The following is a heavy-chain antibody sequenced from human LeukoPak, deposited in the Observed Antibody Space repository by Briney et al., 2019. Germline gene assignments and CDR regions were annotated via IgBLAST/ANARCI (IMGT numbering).Heavy chain of an antibody. CDR3: ARDGHDYGGNSRYFDY. J-gene: IGHJ4*02. CDR1: GFTFSSYG. V-gene: IGHV3-33*01. Sequence: PGGSLRLSCAASGFTFSSYGMHWVSQAPGKGLEWVAVIWYDGSNKYYADSVKGRFTISRDNSKNTLYLQMNSLRAEDTAVYYCARDGHDYGGNSRYFDYWGQGTLVTVSS. CDR2: IWYDGSNK. D-gene: IGHD4-23*01.